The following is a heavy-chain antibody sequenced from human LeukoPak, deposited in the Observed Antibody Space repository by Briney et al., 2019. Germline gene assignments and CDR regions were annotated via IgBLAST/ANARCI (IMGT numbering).Heavy chain of an antibody. D-gene: IGHD1-26*01. CDR1: GGSISSYY. J-gene: IGHJ6*03. CDR2: IYYTGST. CDR3: ARSPPSYSYYYYYMDV. Sequence: SETLSLTCTVFGGSISSYYWSWIRQPPGKGLGWIGYIYYTGSTNYNPSLKSRVTISVDTSKNQFSLKLSSVTAADTAVYYCARSPPSYSYYYYYMDVWGKGTTVTISS. V-gene: IGHV4-59*01.